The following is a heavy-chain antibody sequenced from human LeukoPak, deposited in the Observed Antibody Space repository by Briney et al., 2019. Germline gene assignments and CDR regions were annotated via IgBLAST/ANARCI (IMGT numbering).Heavy chain of an antibody. CDR1: GFTFDNYA. V-gene: IGHV3-23*01. Sequence: GGSLRLSCTASGFTFDNYAMTWVRQAPGKGLEWVSTISGYGGRTYYADSVKGRFTISRDGSKNTLSLQMNSLRVEDTAVYYCAKEGYNTGAGYFDHWGQGTLVAVSS. CDR2: ISGYGGRT. D-gene: IGHD5-24*01. CDR3: AKEGYNTGAGYFDH. J-gene: IGHJ4*02.